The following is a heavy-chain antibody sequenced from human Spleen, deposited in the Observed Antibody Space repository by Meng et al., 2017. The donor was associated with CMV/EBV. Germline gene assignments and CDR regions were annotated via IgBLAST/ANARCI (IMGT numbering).Heavy chain of an antibody. J-gene: IGHJ6*02. CDR2: IRYDGSDK. Sequence: GGSLRLSCAASGFIFSSYGMHWVRQAPGKGLEWVAFIRYDGSDKYYGESVKGRFTISRDNSKNTLYLQMNSLRADDTALYYCAKDGGVYWTSTNCYPYGMDVWGQGTTVTVSS. CDR3: AKDGGVYWTSTNCYPYGMDV. D-gene: IGHD2/OR15-2a*01. V-gene: IGHV3-30*02. CDR1: GFIFSSYG.